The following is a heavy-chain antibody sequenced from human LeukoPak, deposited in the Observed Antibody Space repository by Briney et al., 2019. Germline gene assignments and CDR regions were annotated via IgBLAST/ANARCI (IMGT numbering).Heavy chain of an antibody. CDR1: GFTFSDYY. J-gene: IGHJ5*02. CDR3: ARDSGPAVSNWFDP. CDR2: ISSSGSTI. D-gene: IGHD2-2*01. Sequence: PGGPLRLSCAASGFTFSDYYMSWIRQAPGKGLEWVSYISSSGSTIYYADSVKGRFTISRDNAKNSLYLQMNSLRAEDTAVYYCARDSGPAVSNWFDPWGQGTLVTVSS. V-gene: IGHV3-11*01.